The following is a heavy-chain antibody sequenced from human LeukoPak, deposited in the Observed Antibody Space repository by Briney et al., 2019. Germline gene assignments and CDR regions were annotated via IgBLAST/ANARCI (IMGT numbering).Heavy chain of an antibody. Sequence: PSETLSLTCTVSGGSISSSSYYWGWIRQPPGKGLEWIGSIYYSGSTYYNPSLKSRVTISVDTSKNQFSLKLSSVTAAGTAVYYCASRQPYYYGSGSYGERDWGQGTLVTVSS. CDR1: GGSISSSSYY. CDR2: IYYSGST. D-gene: IGHD3-10*01. V-gene: IGHV4-39*01. J-gene: IGHJ4*02. CDR3: ASRQPYYYGSGSYGERD.